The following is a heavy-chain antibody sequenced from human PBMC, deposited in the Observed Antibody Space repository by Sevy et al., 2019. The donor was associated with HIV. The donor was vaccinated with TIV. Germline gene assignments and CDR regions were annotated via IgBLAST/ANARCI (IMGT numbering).Heavy chain of an antibody. CDR1: GYSFTSHW. Sequence: GESLKISCQGSGYSFTSHWIGWVRHMPGKGLEWMGIIYPEDYETRYSPSFQGQVTFSADKSISTAYPQWSSLKASDTAMYYCATSRSSYFDSSGYFIYWGQGTLVTVSS. CDR3: ATSRSSYFDSSGYFIY. V-gene: IGHV5-51*01. CDR2: IYPEDYET. D-gene: IGHD3-22*01. J-gene: IGHJ4*02.